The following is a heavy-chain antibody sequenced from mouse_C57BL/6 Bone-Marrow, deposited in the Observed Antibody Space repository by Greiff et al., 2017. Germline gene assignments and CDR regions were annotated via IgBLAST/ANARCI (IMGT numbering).Heavy chain of an antibody. D-gene: IGHD1-1*01. CDR3: AREGITTVVAPWVSMDY. CDR2: IDPNSGGT. CDR1: GYTFTSYW. J-gene: IGHJ4*01. Sequence: VQLQQPGAELVKPGASVKLSCKASGYTFTSYWMHWVKQRPGRGLEWIGRIDPNSGGTKYNEKFKSKATLTVDKPSSTAYMQLSSLTSEDSAVYYCAREGITTVVAPWVSMDYWGQGTSVTVSS. V-gene: IGHV1-72*01.